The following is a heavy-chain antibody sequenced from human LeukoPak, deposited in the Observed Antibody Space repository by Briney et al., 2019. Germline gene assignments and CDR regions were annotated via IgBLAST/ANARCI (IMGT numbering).Heavy chain of an antibody. CDR1: GFTFSTYS. V-gene: IGHV3-48*04. CDR2: ISAISTSST. J-gene: IGHJ3*02. D-gene: IGHD3-22*01. Sequence: GGSLRLSCAASGFTFSTYSMNWVRQAPGKGLEWVSYISAISTSSTYYADSVKGRFTISRDNAKNSLYLQMNSLRAEDTAVYYCARDFQRYYYDSSGYNGFDIWGQGTMVTVSS. CDR3: ARDFQRYYYDSSGYNGFDI.